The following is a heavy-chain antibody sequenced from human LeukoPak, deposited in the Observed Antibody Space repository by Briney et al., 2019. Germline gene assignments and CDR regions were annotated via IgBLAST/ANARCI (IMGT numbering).Heavy chain of an antibody. CDR3: ARGGDVVGALFDS. Sequence: TGGSLRLSSAASGFSVSSCFMAWVRQAPGKGLEWVSIIYNVGSMFHADSVKGRFTVSRDSSKNTVDLQMDNLRADDTAIYYCARGGDVVGALFDSWGQGTLVTVSS. CDR1: GFSVSSCF. J-gene: IGHJ4*02. CDR2: IYNVGSM. D-gene: IGHD1-26*01. V-gene: IGHV3-53*01.